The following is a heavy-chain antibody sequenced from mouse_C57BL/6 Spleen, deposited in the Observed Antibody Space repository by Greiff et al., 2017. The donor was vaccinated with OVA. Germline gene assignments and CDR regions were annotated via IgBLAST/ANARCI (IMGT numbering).Heavy chain of an antibody. CDR2: IYPGDGDT. CDR3: ARDVPYYGSSYYAMDY. V-gene: IGHV1-80*01. CDR1: GYAFSSYW. D-gene: IGHD1-1*01. Sequence: QVHVKQSGAELVKPGASVKISCKASGYAFSSYWMNWVKQRPGKGLEWIGQIYPGDGDTNYNGKFKGKATLTADKSSSTAYMQLSSLTSEDSAVYFCARDVPYYGSSYYAMDYWGQGTSVTVSS. J-gene: IGHJ4*01.